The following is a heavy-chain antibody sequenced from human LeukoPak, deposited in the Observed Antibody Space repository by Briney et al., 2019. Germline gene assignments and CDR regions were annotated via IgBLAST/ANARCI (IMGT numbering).Heavy chain of an antibody. Sequence: GGSLRLSCAASAFTFSSYAMSWVRQAPGKGLEWVSVISGSGGSTYYADSVKGRFTISRDNSQNTLYLQMNNLRAEDTAVYYCAKDQANYGGNSFDYWGQGTLVTLSS. CDR1: AFTFSSYA. CDR3: AKDQANYGGNSFDY. CDR2: ISGSGGST. V-gene: IGHV3-23*01. J-gene: IGHJ4*02. D-gene: IGHD4-23*01.